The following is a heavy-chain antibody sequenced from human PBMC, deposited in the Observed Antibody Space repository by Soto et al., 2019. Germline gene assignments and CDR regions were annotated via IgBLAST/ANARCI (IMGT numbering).Heavy chain of an antibody. CDR3: AREDGWAGDTFYYYGMDV. CDR2: INPSGGST. V-gene: IGHV1-46*01. J-gene: IGHJ6*02. D-gene: IGHD6-19*01. CDR1: GYTFTTHY. Sequence: QVQLVQSGAEVKKPGASVKVSCKASGYTFTTHYMHWVRQAPGQGLEWMGIINPSGGSTSYAQKSQGRITMTRDTSTNSVYMELSSLRSEDTAVYHCAREDGWAGDTFYYYGMDVWGQGTTVTVSS.